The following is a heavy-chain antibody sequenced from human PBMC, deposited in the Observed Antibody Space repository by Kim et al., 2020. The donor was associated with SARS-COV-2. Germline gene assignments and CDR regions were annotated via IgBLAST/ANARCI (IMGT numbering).Heavy chain of an antibody. CDR3: ARDGSLDYYGSGNEYYYYGMDV. CDR2: IIPIFGTA. D-gene: IGHD3-10*01. V-gene: IGHV1-69*06. Sequence: SVKVSCKASGGTFSSYAISWVRQAPGQGLEWMGGIIPIFGTANYAQKFQGRVTITADNSTSTAYMELSSLRSADTAVYYCARDGSLDYYGSGNEYYYYGMDVWGQGTTVTVSS. J-gene: IGHJ6*02. CDR1: GGTFSSYA.